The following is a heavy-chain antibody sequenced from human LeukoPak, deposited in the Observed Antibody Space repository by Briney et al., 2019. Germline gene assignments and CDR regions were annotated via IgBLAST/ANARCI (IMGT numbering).Heavy chain of an antibody. Sequence: ASVKVSCKASGYTFTSYGISWVRQAPGQGLEWMGWISAYNGNTNYAQKLQGRVTMTTDTSTSTAYMELRSLRSEDTAVYYCARALSSSSTPLFDYWGQGTLVTVSS. J-gene: IGHJ4*02. CDR2: ISAYNGNT. D-gene: IGHD6-13*01. V-gene: IGHV1-18*01. CDR1: GYTFTSYG. CDR3: ARALSSSSTPLFDY.